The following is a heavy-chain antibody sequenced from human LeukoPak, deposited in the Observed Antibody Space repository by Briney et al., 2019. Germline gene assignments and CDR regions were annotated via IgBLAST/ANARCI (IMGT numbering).Heavy chain of an antibody. CDR2: IYSSGST. D-gene: IGHD3-10*01. J-gene: IGHJ4*02. CDR3: ARDLLGRGGSFDY. V-gene: IGHV4-59*01. Sequence: TSETLSLTCTVSGGSISTYYWSWIRQPPGKGLERIGYIYSSGSTNYNPSLKSRVTMSVDTSKNQFSLKLNSVTAADTAVYYCARDLLGRGGSFDYWGREPWSPSPQ. CDR1: GGSISTYY.